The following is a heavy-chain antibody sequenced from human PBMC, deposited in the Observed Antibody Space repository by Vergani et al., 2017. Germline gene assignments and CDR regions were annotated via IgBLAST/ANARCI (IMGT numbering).Heavy chain of an antibody. D-gene: IGHD4-17*01. J-gene: IGHJ6*02. CDR2: ISSSSSSI. V-gene: IGHV3-48*01. CDR3: ARGSTVTTLYFYYGMDV. CDR1: GFTFSSYN. Sequence: EVQLVESGGGLAQPGGSLSLSCAASGFTFSSYNMNWVRQAPGKGLEWLSYISSSSSSIYYADSVKGRFTISRDNAKNSLNLQMNSLRAEDTAVYYWARGSTVTTLYFYYGMDVWGQGTTVTVSS.